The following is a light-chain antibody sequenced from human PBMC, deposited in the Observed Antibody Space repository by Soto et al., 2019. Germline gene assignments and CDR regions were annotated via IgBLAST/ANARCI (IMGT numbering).Light chain of an antibody. J-gene: IGLJ2*01. CDR1: RSDVGRDNL. Sequence: QSALTQPASVSGSPGQSITVSCTGSRSDVGRDNLVSWYQHHPGKPPKLIIYEVTKRPSGISDRFSGSKSGNTASLTISGLQAEDEADYYCCSYAATSTLIFGGGTKVTVL. CDR3: CSYAATSTLI. CDR2: EVT. V-gene: IGLV2-23*02.